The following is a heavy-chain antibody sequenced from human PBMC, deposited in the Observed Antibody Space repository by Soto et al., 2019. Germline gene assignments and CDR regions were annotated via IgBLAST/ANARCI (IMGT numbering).Heavy chain of an antibody. CDR2: ISPYNGNT. D-gene: IGHD3-3*01. CDR3: ARDLVSGSDFWRAYNGGYFDY. CDR1: GYTFRNYG. Sequence: QVQLVQSGAEVKRPGASVKVSCKASGYTFRNYGITWVRQAPGQGLEWMAWISPYNGNTNYAQDLQGRVTMTTDTSTSTAYMELRSMTSADTAMYYCARDLVSGSDFWRAYNGGYFDYWGQGTLVTVSS. V-gene: IGHV1-18*01. J-gene: IGHJ4*02.